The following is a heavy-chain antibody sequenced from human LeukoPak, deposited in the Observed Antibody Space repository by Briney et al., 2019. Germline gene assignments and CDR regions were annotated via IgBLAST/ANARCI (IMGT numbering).Heavy chain of an antibody. V-gene: IGHV4-30-2*01. Sequence: SETLSLTCTVSGGSISSGGYYWSWIRQPPGKGLEWIGYIYHSGSTYYNPSLKSRVTISVDRSKNQFSLKLSSVTAADTAVYYCARSGWEQDGYWGQGTLVTVSS. J-gene: IGHJ4*02. CDR2: IYHSGST. CDR3: ARSGWEQDGY. CDR1: GGSISSGGYY. D-gene: IGHD1/OR15-1a*01.